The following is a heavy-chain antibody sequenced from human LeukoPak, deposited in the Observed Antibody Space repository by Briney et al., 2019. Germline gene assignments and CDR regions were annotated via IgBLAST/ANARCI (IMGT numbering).Heavy chain of an antibody. V-gene: IGHV3-23*01. CDR3: AKGLAEYYYDSSGYYY. CDR1: GFTFSSYA. Sequence: GGSLRLSCAASGFTFSSYAMSWVRQAPGKGLEWVSAISGSGGSTYYADSVKGRFTISRDNSKNTLYLQMNSLRAEDTAVYYCAKGLAEYYYDSSGYYYWGQETLVTVSS. CDR2: ISGSGGST. J-gene: IGHJ4*02. D-gene: IGHD3-22*01.